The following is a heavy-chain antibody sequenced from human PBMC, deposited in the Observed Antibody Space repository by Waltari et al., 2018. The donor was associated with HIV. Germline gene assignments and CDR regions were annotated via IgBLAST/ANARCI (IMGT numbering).Heavy chain of an antibody. Sequence: QVQLVQSGAEVKKPGASVKVPCKASGYTFTSYAMHWVRQAPGQRLEWMGWINAGNGNTKYSRKFQGGVTITRDTSASTAYMELSSLRSEDTAVYYCARAAHSYYDSSPYYFDYWGQGSLVTVSS. V-gene: IGHV1-3*01. CDR1: GYTFTSYA. J-gene: IGHJ4*02. CDR2: INAGNGNT. D-gene: IGHD3-22*01. CDR3: ARAAHSYYDSSPYYFDY.